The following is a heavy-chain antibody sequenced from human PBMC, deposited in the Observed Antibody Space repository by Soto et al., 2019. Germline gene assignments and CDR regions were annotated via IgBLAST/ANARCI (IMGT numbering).Heavy chain of an antibody. CDR1: GGSISSYY. V-gene: IGHV4-59*01. D-gene: IGHD3-10*01. CDR2: IYYSGST. CDR3: ARLAMVRGVPYYYMDV. J-gene: IGHJ6*03. Sequence: SETLSLTCTVSGGSISSYYWSWIRQPPGKGLEWIGYIYYSGSTNYNPSLKSRVTISVDTSKNQFSLKLSSVTAADTAVYYCARLAMVRGVPYYYMDVWGKGTTVTVS.